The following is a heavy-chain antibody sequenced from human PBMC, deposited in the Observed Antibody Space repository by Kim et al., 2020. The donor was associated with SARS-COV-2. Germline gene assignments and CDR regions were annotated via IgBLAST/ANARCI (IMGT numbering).Heavy chain of an antibody. CDR1: GGSISSSSYY. CDR3: ARVLVVYAILDYFDY. Sequence: SETLSLTCTVSGGSISSSSYYWGWIRQPPGKRLEWIGSIYYSGSTYYNPSLKSRVTISVDTSKNQFSLKLSSVTAADTAVYYCARVLVVYAILDYFDYWGQGTLVTVSS. D-gene: IGHD2-8*02. J-gene: IGHJ4*02. V-gene: IGHV4-39*01. CDR2: IYYSGST.